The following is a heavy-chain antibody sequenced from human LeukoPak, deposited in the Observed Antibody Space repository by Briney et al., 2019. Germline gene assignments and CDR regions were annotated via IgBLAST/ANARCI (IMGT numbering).Heavy chain of an antibody. D-gene: IGHD6-19*01. Sequence: ASVKVSCKASGYTFTGYYMHWVRQAPGQGLEWMGWINPNSGGTNYAQKFQGRVTMTRDTSISTAYLELSRLRSDDTAVYYCARVIAVAGTGFYYFVYWGQGTLVTVSS. J-gene: IGHJ4*02. CDR3: ARVIAVAGTGFYYFVY. V-gene: IGHV1-2*02. CDR2: INPNSGGT. CDR1: GYTFTGYY.